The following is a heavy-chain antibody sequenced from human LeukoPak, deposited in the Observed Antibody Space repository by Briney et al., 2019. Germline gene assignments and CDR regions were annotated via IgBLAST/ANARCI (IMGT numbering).Heavy chain of an antibody. D-gene: IGHD2-21*02. V-gene: IGHV3-74*01. CDR1: EFDFFSYG. J-gene: IGHJ4*01. CDR2: IFTDGSTT. CDR3: ARELPREVTPDY. Sequence: PGGSLRLSCVASEFDFFSYGMQWVRQAPGKGLVWVSRIFTDGSTTSYADSVKGRFTISRDNAKNTLYLEMKSLRVEDTAVYYCARELPREVTPDYWGQGTLVTVSP.